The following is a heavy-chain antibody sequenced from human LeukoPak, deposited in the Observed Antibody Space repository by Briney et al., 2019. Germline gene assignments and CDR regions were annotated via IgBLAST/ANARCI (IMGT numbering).Heavy chain of an antibody. Sequence: SETLSLTCTVSGGSISSYYWSWIRQPAGKGLEWIGRIYTSGSTNYNPSLKSRVTMSVDTSKNQFSLKLSSVTAADTAVYYCARDSIAEFDYGDRPLYYFDYWGQGTLVTVSS. D-gene: IGHD4-17*01. CDR1: GGSISSYY. CDR2: IYTSGST. V-gene: IGHV4-4*07. J-gene: IGHJ4*02. CDR3: ARDSIAEFDYGDRPLYYFDY.